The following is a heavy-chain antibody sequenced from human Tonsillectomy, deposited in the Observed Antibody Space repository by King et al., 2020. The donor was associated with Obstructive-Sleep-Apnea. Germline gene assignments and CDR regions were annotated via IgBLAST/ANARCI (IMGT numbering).Heavy chain of an antibody. CDR1: GGSISTSNHY. V-gene: IGHV4-39*07. CDR3: AREENSYAYPYFPY. Sequence: QLQLQESGPGLVKPSETLSLTCTVSGGSISTSNHYWGWIRQPPGKGLEWIGSIYYSGSTYYTPSLKSRVTISVDTSKNQFSLKLSSVTAADTAVYYCAREENSYAYPYFPYWGQGNLVTVSS. J-gene: IGHJ4*02. D-gene: IGHD5-18*01. CDR2: IYYSGST.